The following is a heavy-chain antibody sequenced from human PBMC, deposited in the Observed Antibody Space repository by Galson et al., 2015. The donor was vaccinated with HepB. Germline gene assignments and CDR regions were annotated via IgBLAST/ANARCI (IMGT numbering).Heavy chain of an antibody. CDR2: ISSNGGST. V-gene: IGHV3-64D*06. CDR3: VKVTREYSGYDNFDY. Sequence: SLRLSCAASGFTFSSYAMHWVRQAPGKGLEYVSAISSNGGSTYYADSVKGRFTISRDNSKNTLYLQMSSLRAEDTAVYYCVKVTREYSGYDNFDYWGQGTLVTVSS. J-gene: IGHJ4*02. CDR1: GFTFSSYA. D-gene: IGHD5-12*01.